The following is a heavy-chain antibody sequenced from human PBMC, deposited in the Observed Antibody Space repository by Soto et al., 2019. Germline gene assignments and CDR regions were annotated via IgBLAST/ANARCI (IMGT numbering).Heavy chain of an antibody. D-gene: IGHD3-10*01. CDR3: ARDKGRRYFDS. CDR1: GFRFSTSG. V-gene: IGHV3-33*01. CDR2: IWDDGSQE. J-gene: IGHJ4*02. Sequence: QMHLEESGGGVVQPGASLRLSCAASGFRFSTSGMHWVRQAPGKGLEWVALIWDDGSQEDYGDSVKGRFTISRDDSNNMIFLQMNSLRAEDTAMYYCARDKGRRYFDSWGQGTLVTVSS.